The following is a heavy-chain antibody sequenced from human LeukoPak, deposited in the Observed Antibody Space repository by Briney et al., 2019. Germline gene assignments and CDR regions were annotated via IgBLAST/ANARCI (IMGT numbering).Heavy chain of an antibody. D-gene: IGHD3-9*01. J-gene: IGHJ4*02. CDR1: GFIFSTYA. CDR3: AKSMRDYDTSIGYYPFHY. Sequence: AGGSLRLSCAASGFIFSTYAMSWVRQAPGKGLEWVSAITGSGGNTYYSDSVRGRFTISRDNSKNTLYLQMNSLRVEDTAVYFCAKSMRDYDTSIGYYPFHYWGQGTLVTVSS. CDR2: ITGSGGNT. V-gene: IGHV3-23*01.